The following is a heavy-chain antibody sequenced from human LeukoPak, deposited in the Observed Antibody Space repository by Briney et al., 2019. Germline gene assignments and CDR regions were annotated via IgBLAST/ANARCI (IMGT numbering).Heavy chain of an antibody. CDR2: IKQDGSEK. D-gene: IGHD6-6*01. CDR3: TRDSRDFGYSSSYFDY. CDR1: GFTFSSYW. V-gene: IGHV3-7*03. Sequence: GGSLRLSCAASGFTFSSYWMSWVRQAPGKGLEWVANIKQDGSEKYYVDSVKGRFTISRDNAKNSLYLQMNSLKTEDTAVYYCTRDSRDFGYSSSYFDYWGQGTLVTVSS. J-gene: IGHJ4*02.